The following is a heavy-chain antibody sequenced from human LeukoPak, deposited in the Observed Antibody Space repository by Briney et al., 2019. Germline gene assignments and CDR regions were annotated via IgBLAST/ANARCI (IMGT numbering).Heavy chain of an antibody. D-gene: IGHD6-19*01. Sequence: GGSLRLSCAASGFTFSSYGMSWVRQAPGKGLEWVSAISGSGGSTYYADSVKGRFTISRDNSKNTLYLQMNSLRAEDTAVYYCAKDNRIAVAGYLDAFDIWGQGTMVTVSS. J-gene: IGHJ3*02. V-gene: IGHV3-23*01. CDR2: ISGSGGST. CDR3: AKDNRIAVAGYLDAFDI. CDR1: GFTFSSYG.